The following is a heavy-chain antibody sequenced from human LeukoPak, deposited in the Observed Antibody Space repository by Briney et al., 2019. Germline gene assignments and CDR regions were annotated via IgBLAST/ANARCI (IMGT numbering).Heavy chain of an antibody. D-gene: IGHD6-19*01. CDR2: INPNSDGT. V-gene: IGHV1-2*02. J-gene: IGHJ3*02. CDR3: ARARDDQQWLVEFAFDI. CDR1: GYTFTGYY. Sequence: ASVKVSCKASGYTFTGYYMHWVRQAPGQGLELMGLINPNSDGTNYAQKFPGRVTMTRDTSTSTTYMEVSRLRSDDTAVYYCARARDDQQWLVEFAFDIWGQGTMVTVSS.